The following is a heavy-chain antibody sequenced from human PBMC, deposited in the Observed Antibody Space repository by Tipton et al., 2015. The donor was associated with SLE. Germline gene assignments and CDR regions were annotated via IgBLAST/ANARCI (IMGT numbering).Heavy chain of an antibody. CDR3: VSSGYPLGSFDV. V-gene: IGHV4-59*04. CDR1: GGSISAFY. J-gene: IGHJ3*01. Sequence: TLSLTCSVSGGSISAFYWSWIRQPPGKGLEWIGCIHSRGSTYYTPSLKSRLTMSVDTSNNQFSLQLSSVTAADTALYYCVSSGYPLGSFDVWGQGTMVTVS. D-gene: IGHD3-9*01. CDR2: IHSRGST.